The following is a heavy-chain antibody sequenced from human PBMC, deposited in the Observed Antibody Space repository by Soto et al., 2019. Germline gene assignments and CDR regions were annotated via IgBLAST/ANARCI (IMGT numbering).Heavy chain of an antibody. D-gene: IGHD2-15*01. V-gene: IGHV3-30*03. CDR2: ISSDGTNE. Sequence: QVQLVQSGGGGAQPGVSLRLSCAASGFVFSAHGMHWVRQPPGKGLEWVAFISSDGTNEFYADSVKGRFTISRDNSRNTLSLHMTSLTRDETAVYYFWVAAVPDVWGQGTLVTFSS. CDR1: GFVFSAHG. J-gene: IGHJ4*02. CDR3: WVAAVPDV.